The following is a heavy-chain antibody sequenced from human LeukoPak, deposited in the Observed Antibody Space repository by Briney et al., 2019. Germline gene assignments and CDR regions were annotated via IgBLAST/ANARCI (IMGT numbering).Heavy chain of an antibody. Sequence: SETLSLTCTVSGGSISSSSYYWGWIRQPPGKGLEWIGSIYYSGSTYYNPSLKSRVTISVDTSKNQFSLKLSSVTAADTAVYYCARHLLEYSSPLYYYYYMDVWGKGTTVTVSS. CDR2: IYYSGST. V-gene: IGHV4-39*01. CDR1: GGSISSSSYY. CDR3: ARHLLEYSSPLYYYYYMDV. D-gene: IGHD6-6*01. J-gene: IGHJ6*03.